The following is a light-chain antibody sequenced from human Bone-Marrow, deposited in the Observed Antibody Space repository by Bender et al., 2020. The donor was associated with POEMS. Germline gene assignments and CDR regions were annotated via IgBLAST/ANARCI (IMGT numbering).Light chain of an antibody. CDR3: CSYAGRSLV. CDR2: EVN. J-gene: IGLJ3*02. Sequence: QPALTQPRSVSGSPGQSVTISCTGTSSDVGSYDYVSWYQQHPGKAPKLMIYEVNKWPSGVSNRFSGSKSGNTASLTISGLRPEDEADYYCCSYAGRSLVFGGGTKLSVL. V-gene: IGLV2-11*01. CDR1: SSDVGSYDY.